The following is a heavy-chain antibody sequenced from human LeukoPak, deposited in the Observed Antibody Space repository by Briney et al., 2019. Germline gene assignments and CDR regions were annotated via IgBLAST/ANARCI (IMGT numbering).Heavy chain of an antibody. Sequence: GGSLRLSCAASGFTFSSYWMHWVRQAPGKGLLWVSRINSDGSSTSYADSVKGRFTISRDNAKNTLYLQMNSLRAEDTAVYYCARDRDGYKSFDYWGQGTLVTVSS. D-gene: IGHD5-24*01. J-gene: IGHJ4*02. CDR3: ARDRDGYKSFDY. V-gene: IGHV3-74*01. CDR1: GFTFSSYW. CDR2: INSDGSST.